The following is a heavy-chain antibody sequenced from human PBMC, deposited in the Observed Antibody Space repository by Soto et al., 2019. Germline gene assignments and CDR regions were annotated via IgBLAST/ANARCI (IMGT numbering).Heavy chain of an antibody. CDR1: GYTFTSYA. CDR3: ARETVVVVPAAMVGYYYMDV. Sequence: QVRLVQSGAEVKKPGASVKVSCKASGYTFTSYAMHWVRQAPGQRLEWMGWINAGNGNTQYSQKFQGRVTITRDTSASTAYMELSSLRSEDTAVYYCARETVVVVPAAMVGYYYMDVWGKGTTVTVSS. V-gene: IGHV1-3*01. J-gene: IGHJ6*03. D-gene: IGHD2-2*01. CDR2: INAGNGNT.